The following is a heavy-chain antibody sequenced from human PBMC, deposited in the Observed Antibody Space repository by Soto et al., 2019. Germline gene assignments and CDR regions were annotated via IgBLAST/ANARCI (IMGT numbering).Heavy chain of an antibody. CDR1: GYTFTSYG. J-gene: IGHJ4*02. CDR3: ARALSGAEQLWFLDY. Sequence: QVQLVQSGAEVKKPGASVKVSCKASGYTFTSYGISWVRQAPGQGLEWMGWISAYNGNTNYAQKLQGRVTMTTDTATSTAYMELRSLRSDDTAVYYCARALSGAEQLWFLDYWGQGTLVTVSS. D-gene: IGHD5-18*01. CDR2: ISAYNGNT. V-gene: IGHV1-18*01.